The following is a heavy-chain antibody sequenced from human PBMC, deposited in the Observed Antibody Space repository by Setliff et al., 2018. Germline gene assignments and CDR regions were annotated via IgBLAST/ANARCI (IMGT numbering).Heavy chain of an antibody. CDR3: ARGDSSGNNYLVLDY. CDR2: IYSKGSM. J-gene: IGHJ4*02. D-gene: IGHD5-18*01. V-gene: IGHV4-61*09. Sequence: SETLSLTCTVTGGSINSGPYYWTWIRQSAGKGLEWLGQIYSKGSMNYNPSLKSRVTISADSSKSQFFLRLTSVTAADTAIYYCARGDSSGNNYLVLDYWGQGTLVTVSS. CDR1: GGSINSGPYY.